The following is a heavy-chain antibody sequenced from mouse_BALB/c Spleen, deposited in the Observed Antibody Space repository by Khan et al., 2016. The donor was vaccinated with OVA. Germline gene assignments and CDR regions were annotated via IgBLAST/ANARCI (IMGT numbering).Heavy chain of an antibody. J-gene: IGHJ1*01. V-gene: IGHV5-6-3*01. CDR2: INSNGGSI. D-gene: IGHD2-14*01. CDR3: TSVYYRYDEGYWYFDV. Sequence: EVELVESGGGLVQPGGSLKLSCAVSGFTISGYGMSWVRQTLDTRLELVATINSNGGSIYYPDSVKGRFTIPRDNAKNTLHLQMSSLKSEDTAMYSCTSVYYRYDEGYWYFDVWGAGTTVTVSS. CDR1: GFTISGYG.